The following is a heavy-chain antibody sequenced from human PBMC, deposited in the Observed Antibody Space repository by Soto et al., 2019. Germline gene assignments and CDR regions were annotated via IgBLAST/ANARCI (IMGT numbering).Heavy chain of an antibody. Sequence: QVQLQQWGAGLVKPSETLSLSCAVYGQSFSGHSWAWIRQPPGKGLEWSGEIKESGSTYYNPSLKSRVTISTDTSKNQFSLKLSSVSAADTAAYFCARGSGIVALPGELEDVNYDYWGQGTLVNVSS. CDR1: GQSFSGHS. CDR2: IKESGST. J-gene: IGHJ4*02. CDR3: ARGSGIVALPGELEDVNYDY. D-gene: IGHD1-1*01. V-gene: IGHV4-34*01.